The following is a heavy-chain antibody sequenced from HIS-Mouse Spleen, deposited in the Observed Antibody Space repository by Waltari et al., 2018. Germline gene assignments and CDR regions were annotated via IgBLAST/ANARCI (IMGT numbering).Heavy chain of an antibody. CDR3: AREIPYSSSWYDWYFDL. J-gene: IGHJ2*01. Sequence: QLQLQESGPGLVKPSETLSLTCTVSGGSISSSSYYWGWIRQPPGKGLEWIGCIYYSGGTYSNPSLKSRVTISVDTSKNQFSLKLSSVTAADTAVYYCAREIPYSSSWYDWYFDLWGRGTLVTVSS. D-gene: IGHD6-13*01. V-gene: IGHV4-39*07. CDR2: IYYSGGT. CDR1: GGSISSSSYY.